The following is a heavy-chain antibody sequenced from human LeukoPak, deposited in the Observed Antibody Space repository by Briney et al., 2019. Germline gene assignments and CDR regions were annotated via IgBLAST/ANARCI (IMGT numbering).Heavy chain of an antibody. CDR2: INPNSGGT. CDR3: ARATIPDYIGQNWFDP. J-gene: IGHJ5*02. Sequence: ASVKVSCKASGYTFTDYYMHWVRQAPGQGLEWMGRINPNSGGTNYAQKFQGRVTMTRDTSISTAYMVLSRLRSDDTALYYCARATIPDYIGQNWFDPWGQGTLVTVSS. V-gene: IGHV1-2*06. CDR1: GYTFTDYY. D-gene: IGHD4-11*01.